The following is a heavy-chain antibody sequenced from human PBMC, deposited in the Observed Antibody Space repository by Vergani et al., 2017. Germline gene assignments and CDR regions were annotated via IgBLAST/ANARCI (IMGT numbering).Heavy chain of an antibody. Sequence: QLQLQESGPGLVKPSATLSLPCRVSGASIRSSNYYWGWIRQPPGKGLEWIASIYYSGSTYYNPSLKSRVTISVDTSTNQFSLKLRSVTAADTAVYFCARHSTVEWLVKLGWIDPWGQGILVTVSS. CDR3: ARHSTVEWLVKLGWIDP. CDR1: GASIRSSNYY. D-gene: IGHD6-19*01. CDR2: IYYSGST. V-gene: IGHV4-39*01. J-gene: IGHJ5*02.